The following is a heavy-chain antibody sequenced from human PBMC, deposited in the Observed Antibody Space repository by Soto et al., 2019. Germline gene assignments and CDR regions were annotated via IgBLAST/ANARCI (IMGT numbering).Heavy chain of an antibody. Sequence: SETLSLTCTVSGGSISSYYCIWIRQPPGKGLEWIGYIYYSGSTNYNPSLKSRVTISVDTSKNQFSLKLSSVTAADTAVYYCARAWVKNWFDPWGQGNLVTVSS. CDR3: ARAWVKNWFDP. V-gene: IGHV4-59*01. D-gene: IGHD3-16*01. CDR1: GGSISSYY. J-gene: IGHJ5*02. CDR2: IYYSGST.